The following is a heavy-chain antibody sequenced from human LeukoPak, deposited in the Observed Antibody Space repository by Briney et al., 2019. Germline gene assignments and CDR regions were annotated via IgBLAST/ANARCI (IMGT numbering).Heavy chain of an antibody. CDR1: GFTFSEYS. CDR3: ARGFRYYGSGIDY. J-gene: IGHJ4*02. D-gene: IGHD3-10*01. Sequence: GGSLRLSCAASGFTFSEYSMHWDRQAPGKGLEYVSATSTNGGNANSVKGRFTISRDDPKNTLDLQMGSLRPEDMAVYYCARGFRYYGSGIDYWGQGTLVTVSS. V-gene: IGHV3-64*01. CDR2: TSTNGG.